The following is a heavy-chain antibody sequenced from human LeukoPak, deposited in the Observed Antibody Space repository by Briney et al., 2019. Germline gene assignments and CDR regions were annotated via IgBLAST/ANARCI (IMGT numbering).Heavy chain of an antibody. D-gene: IGHD6-6*01. CDR2: ISYDGSNK. CDR3: AREGGDSSSPDFYY. Sequence: SCKVSGYTLTELSMHWVRQAPGKGLAWVAVISYDGSNKYYADSVKGRFTISRDNSKNTLYLQMNSLRAEDTAVYYCAREGGDSSSPDFYYWGQGTLVTVSS. J-gene: IGHJ4*02. CDR1: GYTLTELS. V-gene: IGHV3-30*01.